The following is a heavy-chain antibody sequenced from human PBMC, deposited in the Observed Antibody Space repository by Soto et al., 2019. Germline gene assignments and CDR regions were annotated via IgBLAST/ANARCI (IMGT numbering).Heavy chain of an antibody. CDR2: INWNGGST. V-gene: IGHV3-20*04. Sequence: GGSLRLSCAASGVTFDDYGMSWVRQAPGKGLEWVSGINWNGGSTGYADSVKGRFTISRDNAKNSLYLQMNSLRAEDTALYYCARGRGDGYGGNYFDYWGQGTLVTVSS. J-gene: IGHJ4*02. CDR3: ARGRGDGYGGNYFDY. D-gene: IGHD4-17*01. CDR1: GVTFDDYG.